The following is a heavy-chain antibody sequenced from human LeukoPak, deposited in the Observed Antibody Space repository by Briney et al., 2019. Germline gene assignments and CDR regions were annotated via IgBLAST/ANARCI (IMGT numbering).Heavy chain of an antibody. CDR2: MNPNSGNT. Sequence: ASVKVSCKASGYTFTSYDINWVRQATGQGLEWMGWMNPNSGNTGYAQKFQGRVTMTRNTSISTAYMELSSLRSEDTAVYYCARGLYYGSERRRVWFDPWGQGTLVTVSS. CDR1: GYTFTSYD. J-gene: IGHJ5*02. CDR3: ARGLYYGSERRRVWFDP. D-gene: IGHD3-10*01. V-gene: IGHV1-8*01.